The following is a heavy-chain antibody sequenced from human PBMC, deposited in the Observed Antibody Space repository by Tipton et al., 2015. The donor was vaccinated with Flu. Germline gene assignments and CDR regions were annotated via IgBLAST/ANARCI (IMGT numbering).Heavy chain of an antibody. CDR2: IFHTGNT. CDR3: ARDPSLGMPDYFDY. J-gene: IGHJ4*02. Sequence: TLSLTCSVSGYSIGSGYYWGWIRQPPGKGLEWIGNIFHTGNTYYNPSLKSRVTISVDTSKNQFSLKLSSVTAADTAVYYCARDPSLGMPDYFDYWGQGTLVTASS. V-gene: IGHV4-38-2*02. CDR1: GYSIGSGYY. D-gene: IGHD2-2*01.